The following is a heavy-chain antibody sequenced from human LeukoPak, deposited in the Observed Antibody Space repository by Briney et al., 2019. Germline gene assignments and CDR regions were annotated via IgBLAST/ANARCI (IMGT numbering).Heavy chain of an antibody. D-gene: IGHD3-22*01. CDR3: ARASSGYYTAFDY. CDR2: ISYDGSNK. CDR1: GFTFSSYA. Sequence: PGRSLRLSCAASGFTFSSYAMHWVRQAPGKGLEWVAVISYDGSNKYCADSVKGRFTISKDNSKNTLYLQMNSLRAEDTAVYYCARASSGYYTAFDYWGQGTLVTVSS. V-gene: IGHV3-30-3*01. J-gene: IGHJ4*02.